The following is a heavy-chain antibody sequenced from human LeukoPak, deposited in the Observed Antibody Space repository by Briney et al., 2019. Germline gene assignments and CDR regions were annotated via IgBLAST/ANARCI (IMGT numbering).Heavy chain of an antibody. CDR3: AREAVTIFGLVRTQTTKGPHRFDP. D-gene: IGHD3-3*01. CDR2: INPSGGST. J-gene: IGHJ5*02. Sequence: ASVKVSCKASGYSFTSYHMHWVRQAPGQGLEWMGIINPSGGSTNYAQKFQGRVTMTRDMSTGTVYMVLSSLRSEDTAVYYCAREAVTIFGLVRTQTTKGPHRFDPWGQGTLVTVSS. CDR1: GYSFTSYH. V-gene: IGHV1-46*01.